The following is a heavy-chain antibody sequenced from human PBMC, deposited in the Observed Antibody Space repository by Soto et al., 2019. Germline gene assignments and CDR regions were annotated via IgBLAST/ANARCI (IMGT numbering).Heavy chain of an antibody. CDR1: GGSISSGGYY. J-gene: IGHJ4*02. Sequence: SETRSLTCTVSGGSISSGGYYWSWIRQHPGKGLEWIGYIYYSGSTYYNPSLESRVTISVDTSKNQFSLKLISVTAADTAVYYCARTIAMVRGATCYFDYWGQGTLVTVSS. V-gene: IGHV4-31*03. CDR2: IYYSGST. D-gene: IGHD3-10*01. CDR3: ARTIAMVRGATCYFDY.